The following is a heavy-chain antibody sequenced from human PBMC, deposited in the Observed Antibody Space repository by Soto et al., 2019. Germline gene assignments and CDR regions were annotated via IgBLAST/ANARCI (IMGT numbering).Heavy chain of an antibody. CDR2: IYYSGST. CDR1: GGSISSGGYY. V-gene: IGHV4-61*08. CDR3: ARRIAPAGSSCFDL. D-gene: IGHD6-13*01. Sequence: TSETLSLTCAVSGGSISSGGYYWSWIRQPPGKGLEWIGYIYYSGSTNSNPSLKSRVTISVDTSKNQFSMKLNSVTAADTAVYYRARRIAPAGSSCFDLWGRGTLVTVSS. J-gene: IGHJ2*01.